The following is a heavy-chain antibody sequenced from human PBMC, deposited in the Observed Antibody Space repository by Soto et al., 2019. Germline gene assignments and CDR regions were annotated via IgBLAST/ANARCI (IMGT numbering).Heavy chain of an antibody. J-gene: IGHJ3*02. Sequence: QVQLQESGPGLVKPSQTLSLTCTVSSGSISSGDSFWSWVRQPPGKGLEWIGYIHHSGITYYMPSLKSRATLPLDTSKNQFALRLHSVTAADTAVYYCARAFGSVHRCDYWLKDVFDIWGQGTLVTVS. V-gene: IGHV4-30-4*01. D-gene: IGHD3-16*01. CDR3: ARAFGSVHRCDYWLKDVFDI. CDR2: IHHSGIT. CDR1: SGSISSGDSF.